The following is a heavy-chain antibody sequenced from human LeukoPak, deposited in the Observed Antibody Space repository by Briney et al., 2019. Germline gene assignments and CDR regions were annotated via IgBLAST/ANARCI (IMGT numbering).Heavy chain of an antibody. CDR3: ARESIERASGSYYNIFDY. Sequence: ASVKVSCKASGHTFTSYAINWVRQAPGQGLEWMGWINTNTGNPTYAQGFTGRFVFSLDTSVSTAYLQISSLKAEDTAVYYCARESIERASGSYYNIFDYWGQGTLVTVSS. CDR2: INTNTGNP. V-gene: IGHV7-4-1*02. D-gene: IGHD3-10*01. J-gene: IGHJ4*02. CDR1: GHTFTSYA.